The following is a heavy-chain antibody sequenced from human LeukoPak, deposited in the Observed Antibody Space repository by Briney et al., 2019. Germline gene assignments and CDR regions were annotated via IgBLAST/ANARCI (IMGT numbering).Heavy chain of an antibody. CDR2: IYYSGRT. V-gene: IGHV4-30-4*08. D-gene: IGHD2-2*01. CDR3: ASSTPSRAFDI. J-gene: IGHJ3*02. Sequence: SEXXSLTCTVSGGSISSGDYYWSWIRQPPGRGVEWIGYIYYSGRTYKNPSLKSRVTISVDTSKNQFSLQLSSVTAADTAVYYCASSTPSRAFDIWGQGTMVTVSS. CDR1: GGSISSGDYY.